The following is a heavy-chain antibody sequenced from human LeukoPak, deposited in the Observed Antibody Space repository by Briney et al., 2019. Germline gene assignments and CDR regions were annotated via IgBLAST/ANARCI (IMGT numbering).Heavy chain of an antibody. CDR1: GMTFRNYG. CDR3: ATSRGSYYMDV. D-gene: IGHD1-26*01. V-gene: IGHV3-33*01. CDR2: IWYGGSNE. J-gene: IGHJ6*03. Sequence: GRSLRLSCAASGMTFRNYGFHWVRQAPGKGLEWVTNIWYGGSNEYYADSVKGRFAFSRDNSKNTLYLQMNNLRVEDTAVYYCATSRGSYYMDVWGKGTTVTVSS.